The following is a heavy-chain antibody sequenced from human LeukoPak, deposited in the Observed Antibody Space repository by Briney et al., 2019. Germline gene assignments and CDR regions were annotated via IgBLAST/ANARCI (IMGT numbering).Heavy chain of an antibody. D-gene: IGHD3-22*01. CDR1: GFTFSSYW. Sequence: PGGSLRLSCAASGFTFSSYWMSWVRQAPGKGLEWVANIKQDGSEKYYVDSVKGRFTISRDNAENSLYLQMNSLRAEDTAVYYCARSAFISFLYYYDSSGYYIFDYWGQGTLVTVSS. J-gene: IGHJ4*02. CDR2: IKQDGSEK. CDR3: ARSAFISFLYYYDSSGYYIFDY. V-gene: IGHV3-7*01.